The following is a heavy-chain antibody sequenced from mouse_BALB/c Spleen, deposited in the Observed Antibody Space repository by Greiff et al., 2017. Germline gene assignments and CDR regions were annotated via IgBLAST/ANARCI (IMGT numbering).Heavy chain of an antibody. V-gene: IGHV5-17*02. CDR2: ISSGSSTI. CDR1: GFTFSSFG. Sequence: DVMLVESGGGLVQPGGSRKLSCAASGFTFSSFGMHWVRQTPEKGLEWVAYISSGSSTIYYADTVKGRFTISRDNPKNTLFLQMTSLRSEDAAMYYCARSITTVVTKYFDYWGQGTTLTVSA. D-gene: IGHD1-1*01. J-gene: IGHJ2*01. CDR3: ARSITTVVTKYFDY.